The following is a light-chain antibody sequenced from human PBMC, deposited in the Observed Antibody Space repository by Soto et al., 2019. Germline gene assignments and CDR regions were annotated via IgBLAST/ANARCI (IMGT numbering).Light chain of an antibody. CDR2: LNSDGSH. Sequence: QPVLTQSPSASASLGASVKLTCTLSSGHSNYAIAWHQQQSEKGPRYLMKLNSDGSHSKGEGIPDRFSGSSSGAERYLTISSLQSEDEADYYCQTGGSGIVVFGGGTKLTVL. CDR1: SGHSNYA. J-gene: IGLJ2*01. CDR3: QTGGSGIVV. V-gene: IGLV4-69*01.